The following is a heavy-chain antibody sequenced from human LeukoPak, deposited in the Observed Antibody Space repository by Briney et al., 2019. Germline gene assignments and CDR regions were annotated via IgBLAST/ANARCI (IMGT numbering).Heavy chain of an antibody. CDR1: GDSISTYY. J-gene: IGHJ6*03. CDR3: ARDRVGQQLVGRNYYYYYMDV. D-gene: IGHD6-13*01. Sequence: SETLSLTCTVSGDSISTYYWSWIRQPAGKGLEWIGRIYTSGSTNYNPSLKSRVTISVDTSKNQFSLKLSSVTAADTAVYYCARDRVGQQLVGRNYYYYYMDVWGKGTTVTISS. CDR2: IYTSGST. V-gene: IGHV4-4*07.